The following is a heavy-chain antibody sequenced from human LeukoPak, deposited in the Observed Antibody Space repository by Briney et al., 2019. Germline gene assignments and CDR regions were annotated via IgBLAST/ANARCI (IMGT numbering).Heavy chain of an antibody. CDR3: ARGSGSLDADP. J-gene: IGHJ5*02. CDR1: GGSFSGYY. Sequence: SETLSLTCAVYGGSFSGYYWSWIRRPPGKGLEWIGEINHSGSTNYNPSLKSRVTISVDTSKNQFSLKLSSVTAADTAVYYCARGSGSLDADPWGQGTLVTVSS. D-gene: IGHD1-26*01. V-gene: IGHV4-34*01. CDR2: INHSGST.